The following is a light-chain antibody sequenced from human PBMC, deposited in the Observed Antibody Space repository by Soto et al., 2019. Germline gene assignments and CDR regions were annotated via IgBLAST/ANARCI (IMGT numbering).Light chain of an antibody. CDR2: GAS. CDR3: QQYSSSPPEFT. Sequence: EIVLTQSPGTLSVSPGERVTLSCRASQSVSSSYLAWYQQRPGQAPRLLIFGASYRATGIPDRFSGSGSGTDFTLTISRLEPEDFAVYYCQQYSSSPPEFTFGPGTKVGSK. CDR1: QSVSSSY. J-gene: IGKJ3*01. V-gene: IGKV3-20*01.